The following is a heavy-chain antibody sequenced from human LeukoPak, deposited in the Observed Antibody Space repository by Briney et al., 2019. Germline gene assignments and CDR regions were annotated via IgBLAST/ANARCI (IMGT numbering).Heavy chain of an antibody. D-gene: IGHD3-22*01. J-gene: IGHJ4*02. V-gene: IGHV3-21*01. Sequence: GGSLRLSCAASGFTFSTYSMNWVRQAPGKGLELVSSISTGSSYIYYADSVKGRFTISRDNSKNTLYLQMNSLRAEDTAVYYCARDLRWLLDYWGQGTLVTVSS. CDR3: ARDLRWLLDY. CDR2: ISTGSSYI. CDR1: GFTFSTYS.